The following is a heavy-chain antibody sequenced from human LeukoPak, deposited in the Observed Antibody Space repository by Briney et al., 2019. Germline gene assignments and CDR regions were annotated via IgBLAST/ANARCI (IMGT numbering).Heavy chain of an antibody. CDR2: IYYSGST. V-gene: IGHV4-59*08. Sequence: SETLSLTCTVSGGSISSYYWSWIRQLPGKGLEWIGYIYYSGSTNYNPSLKSRVTISVDTSKNQFSLKLSSVTAADTAVYYCARQVGATNGPDYWGQGTPVTVSS. J-gene: IGHJ4*02. CDR3: ARQVGATNGPDY. CDR1: GGSISSYY. D-gene: IGHD1-26*01.